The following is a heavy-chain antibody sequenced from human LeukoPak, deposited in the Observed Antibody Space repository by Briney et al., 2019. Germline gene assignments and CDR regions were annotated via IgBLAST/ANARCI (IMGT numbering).Heavy chain of an antibody. V-gene: IGHV3-30*02. CDR2: MTYDGSKR. D-gene: IGHD3-3*01. J-gene: IGHJ6*03. Sequence: GGSLRLSCVVSGFTFSSYGMHWVRQAPGKGLEWVAFMTYDGSKRPYADSVKGRFTISRDNSKSTLYLQMDGLRPEDTAVYYCAKNRRIFGRTLQRHYMDVWGKGTTVAVSS. CDR3: AKNRRIFGRTLQRHYMDV. CDR1: GFTFSSYG.